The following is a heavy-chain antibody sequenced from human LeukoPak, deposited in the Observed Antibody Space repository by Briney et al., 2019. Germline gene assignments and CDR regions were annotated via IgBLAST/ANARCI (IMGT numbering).Heavy chain of an antibody. V-gene: IGHV3-7*01. D-gene: IGHD5-18*01. J-gene: IGHJ4*02. CDR1: GFTFSSYW. CDR2: IKKDGSEK. CDR3: ARSLWPEDY. Sequence: RGSLRLSCAASGFTFSSYWMSWVRQAPGKGLEWVANIKKDGSEKNYVDSVKGRFTISRDNAKTSLYLQMNSLRAEDTAVYYCARSLWPEDYWGQGTLVTVSS.